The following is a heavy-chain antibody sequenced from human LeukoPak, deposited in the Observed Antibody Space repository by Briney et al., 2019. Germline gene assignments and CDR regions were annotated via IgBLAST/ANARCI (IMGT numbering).Heavy chain of an antibody. D-gene: IGHD5-18*01. V-gene: IGHV3-33*06. CDR1: GFTFSGYG. CDR3: TKDWGYTTMVSYYFDY. J-gene: IGHJ4*02. CDR2: IWYDGNNK. Sequence: GGSLRLSCAASGFTFSGYGMHWVRQAPDKGLEWVAVIWYDGNNKYYAESVKGRFTISRDNSKNTLYLQMNSLRAEDTAVYYCTKDWGYTTMVSYYFDYWGQGALVTVSS.